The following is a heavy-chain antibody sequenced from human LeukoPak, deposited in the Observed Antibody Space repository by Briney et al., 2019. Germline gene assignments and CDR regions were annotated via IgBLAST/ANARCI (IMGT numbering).Heavy chain of an antibody. V-gene: IGHV4-34*01. CDR2: INHSGGT. J-gene: IGHJ4*02. CDR3: ARGVDYYGV. CDR1: GGSFSGYS. D-gene: IGHD3-10*01. Sequence: ASETLSLTCAVYGGSFSGYSWNWIRQPPVKGLEWIGEINHSGGTNYNPSLKSRVTISVDTSKKQFSLKLSSVTAADTAVYYCARGVDYYGVWGQGTLVTVSS.